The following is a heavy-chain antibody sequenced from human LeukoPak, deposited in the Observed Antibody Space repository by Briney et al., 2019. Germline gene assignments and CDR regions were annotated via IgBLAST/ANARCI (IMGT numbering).Heavy chain of an antibody. D-gene: IGHD6-13*01. J-gene: IGHJ3*02. CDR1: GFTFSSYS. V-gene: IGHV3-21*01. CDR2: ISSSSSYI. Sequence: PGGSLRLSCAASGFTFSSYSMNWVPQAPGKGLEWVSSISSSSSYIYYADSVKGRFTISRDNAKNSLYLQMNSLRAEDTAVYYCARGGASAASNAFDIWGQGTMVTVSS. CDR3: ARGGASAASNAFDI.